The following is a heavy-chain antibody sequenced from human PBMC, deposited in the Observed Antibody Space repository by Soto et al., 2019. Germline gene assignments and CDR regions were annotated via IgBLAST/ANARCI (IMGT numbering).Heavy chain of an antibody. V-gene: IGHV1-18*01. CDR2: ISAYNGNT. Sequence: QVQLVQSGAEVKKPGASVKVSCTASGYTFTSYGISWVRQAPGQGLEWMGWISAYNGNTNYAQKLQGRVTMTTDTTTSTAYMELRSLRSDDTAVYYCARDQGLELLPYYYYMDVWGKGTTVTVSS. J-gene: IGHJ6*03. D-gene: IGHD1-7*01. CDR1: GYTFTSYG. CDR3: ARDQGLELLPYYYYMDV.